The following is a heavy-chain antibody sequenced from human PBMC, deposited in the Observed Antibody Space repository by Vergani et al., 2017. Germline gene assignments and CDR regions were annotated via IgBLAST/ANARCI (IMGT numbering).Heavy chain of an antibody. J-gene: IGHJ4*02. D-gene: IGHD2-2*01. V-gene: IGHV4-4*02. CDR1: GCSISSINW. Sequence: QVQLQESGPGLVKPSGTLSLPCAVSGCSISSINWGRWVRQPPGEGLEWIGEIYHGGSNNYNPSLKSRVTISVDKSKNQFSLKLSSVNAADTAVYYCASMGGVVPAAGGPRAIDYWGQGSLVTVS. CDR3: ASMGGVVPAAGGPRAIDY. CDR2: IYHGGSN.